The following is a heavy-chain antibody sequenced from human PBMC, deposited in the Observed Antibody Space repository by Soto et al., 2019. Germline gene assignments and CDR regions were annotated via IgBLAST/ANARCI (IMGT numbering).Heavy chain of an antibody. CDR2: ITPYNGKT. CDR1: GSTFITYG. Sequence: GASVKVSCKASGSTFITYGVTWVRQAPGQGLEWMGWITPYNGKTHYAQKFQDRVTMTTDTAATTAYMELRSLTSDDSAMYFCARDTSHYFDHWGQGILVTVSS. J-gene: IGHJ4*02. CDR3: ARDTSHYFDH. V-gene: IGHV1-18*01. D-gene: IGHD2-2*01.